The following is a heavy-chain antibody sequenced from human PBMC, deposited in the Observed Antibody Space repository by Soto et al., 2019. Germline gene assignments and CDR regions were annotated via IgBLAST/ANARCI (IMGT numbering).Heavy chain of an antibody. D-gene: IGHD4-17*01. Sequence: QVHLQESGPGLVKPSQTLSLTCTVSGGPISGHGYYWSWLRQHPEKGLEWIGYLHYSGSAYYTPSLKSRVAISVDMSRNQFSLSLTSVSAADTAVYYCAIGDYGSPAYWGQGTLVTVSS. CDR1: GGPISGHGYY. CDR3: AIGDYGSPAY. V-gene: IGHV4-31*03. CDR2: LHYSGSA. J-gene: IGHJ4*02.